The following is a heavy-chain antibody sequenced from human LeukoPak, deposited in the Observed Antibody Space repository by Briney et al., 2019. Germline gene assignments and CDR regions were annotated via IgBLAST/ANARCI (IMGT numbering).Heavy chain of an antibody. D-gene: IGHD3-9*01. J-gene: IGHJ4*02. CDR1: GFTFSSYA. Sequence: GGSLRLSCAASGFTFSSYAMSWVRQAPGKGLEWVSGISGSDGSTYSADSVKGRFTISRDNSKSTLYLQMNSLRAEDTAVYYCAKEGGYFDWPFTFDYWGQGTLVTVSS. V-gene: IGHV3-23*01. CDR2: ISGSDGST. CDR3: AKEGGYFDWPFTFDY.